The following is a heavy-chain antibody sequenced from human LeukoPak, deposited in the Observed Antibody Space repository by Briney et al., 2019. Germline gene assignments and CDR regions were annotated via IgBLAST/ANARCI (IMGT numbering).Heavy chain of an antibody. V-gene: IGHV3-33*08. Sequence: GGSLRLSCAASGFTFSTYGMHWVRQTPGKGLEWVAVIWYDGSNKYYADSVKGRFTISRDNSKNTLYVQMNSLRAEDTAVYYCAKGYSYGYDAFDIWDQGTMVTVSS. CDR1: GFTFSTYG. J-gene: IGHJ3*02. CDR3: AKGYSYGYDAFDI. CDR2: IWYDGSNK. D-gene: IGHD5-18*01.